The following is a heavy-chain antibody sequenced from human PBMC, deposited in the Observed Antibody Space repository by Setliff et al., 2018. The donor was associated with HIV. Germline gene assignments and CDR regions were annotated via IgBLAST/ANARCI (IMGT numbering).Heavy chain of an antibody. Sequence: ASVKVSCKASGYTFTSDYIHWVRQAPGQGLEWMGIINPAGNPTSYAQKFQGRLTMTRDTSTNTVYMELSSLRSEDTAVYYCARDDYGDYEGYYYYYMDVWGKGTTVTVSS. CDR1: GYTFTSDY. V-gene: IGHV1-46*01. J-gene: IGHJ6*03. CDR2: INPAGNPT. D-gene: IGHD4-17*01. CDR3: ARDDYGDYEGYYYYYMDV.